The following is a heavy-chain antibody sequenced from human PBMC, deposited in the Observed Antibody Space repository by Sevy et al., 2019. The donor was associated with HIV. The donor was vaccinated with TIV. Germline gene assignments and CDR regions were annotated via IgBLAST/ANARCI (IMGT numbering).Heavy chain of an antibody. CDR3: ASPGGYRYGSLLDN. D-gene: IGHD5-18*01. J-gene: IGHJ4*02. Sequence: ASVKVSCKASGYTFTDYFMHWVRQAPGQGLEWMGWINPNSGDTKYAQKFQGRVTVIRDTSIRTAYMELSSLRFDDTAVYYCASPGGYRYGSLLDNWGQGTLVTVSS. V-gene: IGHV1-2*02. CDR1: GYTFTDYF. CDR2: INPNSGDT.